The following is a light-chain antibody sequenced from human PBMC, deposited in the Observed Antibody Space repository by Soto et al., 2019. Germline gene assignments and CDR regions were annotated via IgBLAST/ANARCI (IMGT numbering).Light chain of an antibody. Sequence: AIHLTQSPSSLSASVGDRVTITCRASQGIGSALAWYQQNPGKAPKFLIYDASSLESGVPSRFSGSGSGTDFTLTISSLQPEEFATYYCQQFTSYPYTFGQGTKLEIK. J-gene: IGKJ2*01. CDR3: QQFTSYPYT. V-gene: IGKV1-13*02. CDR2: DAS. CDR1: QGIGSA.